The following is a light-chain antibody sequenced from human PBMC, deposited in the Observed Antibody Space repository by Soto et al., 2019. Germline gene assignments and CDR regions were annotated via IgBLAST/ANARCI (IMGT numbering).Light chain of an antibody. J-gene: IGLJ3*02. CDR3: SSYAGSNKGV. CDR2: EVS. V-gene: IGLV2-8*01. CDR1: SSDVGGYNY. Sequence: QSALTQPPSASGSPGQSVTISCTGTSSDVGGYNYVSWYQQHPGKAPKLMIYEVSKRPSGVPDRFSGSTSGNTASLTVSGLQAEDEADYYCSSYAGSNKGVFGGGTKLTV.